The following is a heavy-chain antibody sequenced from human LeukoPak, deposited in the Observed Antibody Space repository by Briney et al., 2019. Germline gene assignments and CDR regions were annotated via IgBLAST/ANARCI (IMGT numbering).Heavy chain of an antibody. CDR2: INPNSGGT. Sequence: ASVKVSCKASGFPFTGYYMHWVRQAPGLGLEWMGWINPNSGGTNYAQKFQGRVTMTRDTSSSTAYMELSSLRSDDTAVYYCARQMAGQFDYWGQGTLVTVSS. CDR1: GFPFTGYY. J-gene: IGHJ4*02. V-gene: IGHV1-2*02. CDR3: ARQMAGQFDY. D-gene: IGHD5-24*01.